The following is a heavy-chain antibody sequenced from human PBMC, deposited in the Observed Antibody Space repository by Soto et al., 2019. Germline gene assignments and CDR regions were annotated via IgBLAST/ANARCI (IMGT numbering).Heavy chain of an antibody. V-gene: IGHV3-49*04. CDR2: MRSRTFGGTT. Sequence: GGSLRLSCTAAGFTFGEAGMSWVRQAPGKGVEWLGFMRSRTFGGTTEYAASVRGRFTVSRDDSKSIAYLQMNSLSTEDTAIYYCTRSLVMLVHGTYYSSVLAVWGHVSTGTVSS. CDR1: GFTFGEAG. J-gene: IGHJ6*02. CDR3: TRSLVMLVHGTYYSSVLAV. D-gene: IGHD1-1*01.